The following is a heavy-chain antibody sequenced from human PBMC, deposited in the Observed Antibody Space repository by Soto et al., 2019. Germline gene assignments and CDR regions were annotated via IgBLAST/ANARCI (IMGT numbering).Heavy chain of an antibody. J-gene: IGHJ6*02. CDR2: ISSSSSYT. CDR1: GFTFSDYY. V-gene: IGHV3-11*06. Sequence: GGSLRLSCAASGFTFSDYYMSWIRQAPGKGLEWVSYISSSSSYTNYADSVKGRFTISRDNAKNSLYLQMNSLRAEDTAVYYCARAHIVVVPAARLYYGMDVWGQGTTVTVSS. D-gene: IGHD2-2*01. CDR3: ARAHIVVVPAARLYYGMDV.